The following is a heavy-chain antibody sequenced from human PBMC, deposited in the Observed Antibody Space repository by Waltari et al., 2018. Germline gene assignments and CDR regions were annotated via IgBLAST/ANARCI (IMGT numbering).Heavy chain of an antibody. CDR2: SIPIVGTA. CDR1: GGTFSSYA. CDR3: ANLGYDGALSPVVAATPLNLC. J-gene: IGHJ4*02. Sequence: QVQLVQSGAEVKKPGSSVKVSCKASGGTFSSYAISWVRQAPGQGLEWMGGSIPIVGTANYAQKVQGRVTITADESTSTAYMELSSLRSEDTAVYYCANLGYDGALSPVVAATPLNLCWGQGTLVTVSS. V-gene: IGHV1-69*01. D-gene: IGHD2-15*01.